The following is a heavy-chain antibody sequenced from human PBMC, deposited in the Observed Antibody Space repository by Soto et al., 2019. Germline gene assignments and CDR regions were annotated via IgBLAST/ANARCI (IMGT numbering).Heavy chain of an antibody. D-gene: IGHD2-2*01. CDR3: ARSQGSSTSLEIYYYYYYGMDV. Sequence: QVQLVQSGAEVKKPGSSVKVSCKASGGTFGSYAISWVRQAPGQGLEWMGGIIPITATANYAQKFQGRVTITADESTSTASRQLSSLRSEDTAVYYCARSQGSSTSLEIYYYYYYGMDVWGQGTTVTVSS. CDR2: IIPITATA. V-gene: IGHV1-69*01. CDR1: GGTFGSYA. J-gene: IGHJ6*02.